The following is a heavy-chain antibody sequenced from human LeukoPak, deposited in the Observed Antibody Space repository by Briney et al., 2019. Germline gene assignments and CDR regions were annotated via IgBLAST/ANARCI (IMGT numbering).Heavy chain of an antibody. CDR1: GGSISSSNW. Sequence: SETLSLTCAVSGGSISSSNWWSWVRPPPGKGLEWIGEIYHSGSTNYNPSLKSRVTISVDKSKNQFSLKLSSVTAADTAVHYCARVEKYGDLDYWGQGTLVTVSS. D-gene: IGHD4-17*01. CDR3: ARVEKYGDLDY. J-gene: IGHJ4*02. CDR2: IYHSGST. V-gene: IGHV4-4*02.